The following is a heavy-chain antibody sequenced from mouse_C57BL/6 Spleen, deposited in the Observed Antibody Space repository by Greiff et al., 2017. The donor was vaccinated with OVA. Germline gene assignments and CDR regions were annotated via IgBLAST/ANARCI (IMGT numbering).Heavy chain of an antibody. CDR2: IYPGDGDT. CDR1: GYAFSSYW. V-gene: IGHV1-80*01. CDR3: ARRGGSYVYWYFDV. Sequence: QVQLQQSGAELVKPGASVKISCKASGYAFSSYWMNWVKQRPGKGLEWIGQIYPGDGDTNYNGKFKGKATLTADKSSSTAYMQLSSLTSEDSAVYFCARRGGSYVYWYFDVWGTGTTVTVSS. D-gene: IGHD1-1*02. J-gene: IGHJ1*03.